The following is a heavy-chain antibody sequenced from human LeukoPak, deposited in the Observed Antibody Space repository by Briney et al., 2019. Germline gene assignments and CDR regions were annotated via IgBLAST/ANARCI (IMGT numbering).Heavy chain of an antibody. J-gene: IGHJ4*02. CDR3: AKDKGYKCSSWYFDY. Sequence: PGGSLRLSCAASGFTFDDYAMHWVRQAPGKGLEWVSGISWNSGSIGYADSVKGRFTISRQNAKNSLYLQMNSLRAEDMALYYCAKDKGYKCSSWYFDYWGQGTLVTVSS. CDR2: ISWNSGSI. D-gene: IGHD6-13*01. CDR1: GFTFDDYA. V-gene: IGHV3-9*03.